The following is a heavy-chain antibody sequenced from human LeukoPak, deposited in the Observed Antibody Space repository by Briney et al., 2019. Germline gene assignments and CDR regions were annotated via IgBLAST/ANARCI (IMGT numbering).Heavy chain of an antibody. J-gene: IGHJ3*02. CDR3: ARDIIDWNNPGNHDAFDI. Sequence: PGGSLRLSCAASGFTFSSYSMNWVRQAPGKGLEWVSSISSSSSYIYYADSVKGRFTISRDNAKNSLYLQMNSLRAEDTAVYYCARDIIDWNNPGNHDAFDIWGQGTMVTVSS. CDR2: ISSSSSYI. V-gene: IGHV3-21*01. CDR1: GFTFSSYS. D-gene: IGHD1/OR15-1a*01.